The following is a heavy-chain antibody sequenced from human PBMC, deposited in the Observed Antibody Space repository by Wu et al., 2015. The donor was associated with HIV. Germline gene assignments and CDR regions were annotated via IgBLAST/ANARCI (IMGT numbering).Heavy chain of an antibody. D-gene: IGHD5-18*01. CDR2: FIPSFATA. Sequence: QVQLVQSGAVVKKPGSSVTVSCKTSGGTFNKYAFSWVRQTPAQGLEWMGGFIPSFATANYAQKFQGRLTISADEFTSTAYMDVSSLRSDDTAVYYCAGGGGRTSMDPFDFWGLGNTGHRLL. V-gene: IGHV1-69*12. CDR3: AGGGGRTSMDPFDF. CDR1: GGTFNKYA. J-gene: IGHJ4*02.